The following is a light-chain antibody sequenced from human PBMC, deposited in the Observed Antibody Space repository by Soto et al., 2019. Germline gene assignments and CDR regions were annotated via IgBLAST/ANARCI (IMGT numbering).Light chain of an antibody. CDR1: QSVSSSY. Sequence: EIVLTQSPGTLSLSAGERATLSCRASQSVSSSYLAWYRQKPGQDPRLLIYAASSRATGTPDRFSGSGSGTDFTLIISRLEPDDFAVYYCQQYGSSFTFGPGTKVDIK. CDR3: QQYGSSFT. CDR2: AAS. J-gene: IGKJ3*01. V-gene: IGKV3-20*01.